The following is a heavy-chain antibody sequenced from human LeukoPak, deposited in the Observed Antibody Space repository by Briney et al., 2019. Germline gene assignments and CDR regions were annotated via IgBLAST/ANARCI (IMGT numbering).Heavy chain of an antibody. J-gene: IGHJ4*02. CDR2: IKPNSGGT. Sequence: ASVTVSFMASGYTFTDYYMHWVRQARGRGGEWMGWIKPNSGGTNYAQKFQGRVTMTRDTSISTAYMELSRLRSDDTAVYYCARDTAIQNFDYWGQGTLVTVSS. CDR1: GYTFTDYY. D-gene: IGHD2-2*02. V-gene: IGHV1-2*02. CDR3: ARDTAIQNFDY.